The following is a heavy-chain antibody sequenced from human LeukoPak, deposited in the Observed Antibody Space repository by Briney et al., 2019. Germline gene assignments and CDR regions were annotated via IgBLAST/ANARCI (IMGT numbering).Heavy chain of an antibody. CDR3: ARGAYYDSSGPLDY. CDR1: GYSISSGSYY. V-gene: IGHV4-61*01. CDR2: IYYSGST. D-gene: IGHD3-22*01. J-gene: IGHJ4*02. Sequence: KASETLSLTCTVSGYSISSGSYYWSWIRQPPGKGLEWIGYIYYSGSTNYNPSLKSRVTISVDTSKNQFSLKLSSVTAADTAVYYCARGAYYDSSGPLDYWGQGTLVTVSS.